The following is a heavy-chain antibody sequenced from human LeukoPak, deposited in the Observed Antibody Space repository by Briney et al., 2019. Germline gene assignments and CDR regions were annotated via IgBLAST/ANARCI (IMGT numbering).Heavy chain of an antibody. V-gene: IGHV3-30-3*01. CDR1: RFTFSNYA. CDR3: ARGVGYRLDY. Sequence: GGSLRLSCAASRFTFSNYAMLWVRQAPGKGLEWVAIISYDGSNKYYADSVKGRFTISRDNSKNTLYLQMNSLRSEDTAVYYCARGVGYRLDYWGQGSLVTVSS. CDR2: ISYDGSNK. D-gene: IGHD5-12*01. J-gene: IGHJ4*02.